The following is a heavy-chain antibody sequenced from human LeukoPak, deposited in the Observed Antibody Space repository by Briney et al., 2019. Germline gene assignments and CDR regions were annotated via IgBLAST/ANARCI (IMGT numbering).Heavy chain of an antibody. D-gene: IGHD2/OR15-2a*01. V-gene: IGHV4-34*01. CDR2: INHSGST. CDR3: ARGGFLRRRTGVDP. CDR1: GFTVSSNY. Sequence: PGGSLRLSCAASGFTVSSNYMSWIRQPPGKGLEWIGEINHSGSTNYNPSLKSRVTISVDTSKNQFSLELSSVTAADTAVYYCARGGFLRRRTGVDPWGQGTLVTVSS. J-gene: IGHJ5*02.